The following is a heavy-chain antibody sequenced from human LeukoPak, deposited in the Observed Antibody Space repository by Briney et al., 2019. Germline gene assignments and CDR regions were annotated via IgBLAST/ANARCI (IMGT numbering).Heavy chain of an antibody. CDR1: TLTPSSSA. J-gene: IGHJ4*02. CDR3: AKEGPWSCTD. Sequence: SLRPSCAPSTLTPSSSAIHWVSHGPGKGLEWVAYIAQQGNNKNYTDSVKDRSTTSRDNSKRTLYLQMNSLRADDTAVYYCAKEGPWSCTDWGEGALLSASS. D-gene: IGHD2-8*02. CDR2: IAQQGNNK. V-gene: IGHV3-30*02.